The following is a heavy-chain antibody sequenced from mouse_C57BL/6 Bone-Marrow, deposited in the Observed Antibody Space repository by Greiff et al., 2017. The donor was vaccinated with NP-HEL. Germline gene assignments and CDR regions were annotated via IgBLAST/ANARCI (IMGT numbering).Heavy chain of an antibody. CDR2: ISSGGSYT. V-gene: IGHV5-6*01. J-gene: IGHJ2*01. CDR1: GFTFSSYG. Sequence: EVHLVESGGDLVKPGGSLKLSCAASGFTFSSYGMSWVRQTPDKRLEWVATISSGGSYTYYPDSVKGRFTISRDNAKNTLYLQMSSLKSEDTAMYYCARQGGNYLDYWGQGTTLTVSS. CDR3: ARQGGNYLDY.